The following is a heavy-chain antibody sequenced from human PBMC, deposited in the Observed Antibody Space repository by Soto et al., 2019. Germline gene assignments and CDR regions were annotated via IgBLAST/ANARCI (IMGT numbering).Heavy chain of an antibody. J-gene: IGHJ4*02. Sequence: EILSLTCAGCGGSVKSSNWRTWVRHPPGKGLEWIGEIYHSGTTNYNPSLKSRLIISMDTSKNQLSLRLISVTAADTAVYYCAATSWFDNSGSPYWGQGALVTVSS. V-gene: IGHV4-4*02. D-gene: IGHD3-22*01. CDR1: GGSVKSSNW. CDR3: AATSWFDNSGSPY. CDR2: IYHSGTT.